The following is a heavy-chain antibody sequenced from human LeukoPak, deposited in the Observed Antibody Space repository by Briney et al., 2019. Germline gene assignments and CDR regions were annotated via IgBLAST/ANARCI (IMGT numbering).Heavy chain of an antibody. V-gene: IGHV3-53*01. CDR1: GIAVSGNY. CDR3: GISQTWDLLFEA. CDR2: ISINTNT. J-gene: IGHJ5*02. D-gene: IGHD1-26*01. Sequence: GGSLRLSCAASGIAVSGNYMTWVRQTPGKGLEWVSFISINTNTFYADSVRGRFTISRDRSKNTLLLQMNSLRDEDSAVYYCGISQTWDLLFEAWGQGTLVTVSS.